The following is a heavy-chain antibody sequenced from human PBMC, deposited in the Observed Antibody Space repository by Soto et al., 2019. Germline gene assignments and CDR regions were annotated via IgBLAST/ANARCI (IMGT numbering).Heavy chain of an antibody. Sequence: PSETLSLTCTVSGGSISSSSYYWGWIRQPPGKGLEWIGSIYYSGSTYYNPSLKSRVTISVDTSKNQFSLKLSSVTAADTAVYYCAVRSTVTPYYYYGMDVWGQGTTVTVSS. CDR3: AVRSTVTPYYYYGMDV. V-gene: IGHV4-39*01. D-gene: IGHD4-4*01. CDR2: IYYSGST. J-gene: IGHJ6*02. CDR1: GGSISSSSYY.